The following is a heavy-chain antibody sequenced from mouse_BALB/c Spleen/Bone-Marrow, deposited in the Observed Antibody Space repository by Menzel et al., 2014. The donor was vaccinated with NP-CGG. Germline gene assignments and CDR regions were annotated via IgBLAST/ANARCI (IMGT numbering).Heavy chain of an antibody. CDR1: GYRFSSFW. J-gene: IGHJ2*01. CDR2: ILPGSGST. CDR3: AREGAFYGNPFDF. Sequence: VKLVESGAEVMKSGASVKISCRATGYRFSSFWIEWIKQRPGHGLEWIGKILPGSGSTNYNEKFKGKATLSADTFSNTAYMQLSSLTSEDSAVYFCAREGAFYGNPFDFWGQSTTLTVSS. D-gene: IGHD2-10*01. V-gene: IGHV1-9*01.